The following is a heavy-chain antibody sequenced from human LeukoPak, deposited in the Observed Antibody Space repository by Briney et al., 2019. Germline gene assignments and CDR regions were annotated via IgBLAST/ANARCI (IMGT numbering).Heavy chain of an antibody. CDR2: IYTSGST. D-gene: IGHD3-22*01. CDR3: ARVDYYDSSGYTVGY. Sequence: SETLSLTCTVSGGSISSYYWSWIRQPAGKGLKWIGRIYTSGSTNYNPSLKSRVTMSVDTSKNQFSLKLSSVTAADTAMYYCARVDYYDSSGYTVGYWGQGTLVTVSS. CDR1: GGSISSYY. V-gene: IGHV4-4*07. J-gene: IGHJ4*02.